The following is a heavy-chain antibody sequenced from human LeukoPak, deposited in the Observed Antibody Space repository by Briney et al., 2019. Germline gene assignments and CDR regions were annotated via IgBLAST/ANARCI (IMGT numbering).Heavy chain of an antibody. Sequence: SETLSLTCAVYGGSFSGYYWSWIRQPPGKGLEWIGYIYYSGTAYYNPSLKSRVTMSVDTSKNQFSLKLDSVTAADTAVYYCARFSNDHGVKFDYWGQGTLVTVSS. J-gene: IGHJ4*02. V-gene: IGHV4-34*01. D-gene: IGHD4-17*01. CDR3: ARFSNDHGVKFDY. CDR2: IYYSGTA. CDR1: GGSFSGYY.